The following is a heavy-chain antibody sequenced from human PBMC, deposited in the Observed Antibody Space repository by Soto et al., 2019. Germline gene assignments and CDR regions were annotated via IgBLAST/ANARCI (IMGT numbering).Heavy chain of an antibody. Sequence: PSETLSLTCTVSGGSISSGVYYWRWIRQPPGKGLEWIGYIYYSGSTYYNPSLQSRVTISVDTSKNQFSLKLSSVTAADTAVYYCARGFGITIFGVDPKNWFDPWGQGTLVTVSS. D-gene: IGHD3-3*01. J-gene: IGHJ5*02. V-gene: IGHV4-30-4*01. CDR2: IYYSGST. CDR3: ARGFGITIFGVDPKNWFDP. CDR1: GGSISSGVYY.